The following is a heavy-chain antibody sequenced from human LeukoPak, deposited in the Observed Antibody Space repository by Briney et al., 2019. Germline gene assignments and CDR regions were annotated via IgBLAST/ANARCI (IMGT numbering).Heavy chain of an antibody. V-gene: IGHV1-69*04. CDR1: GGTFSSYA. CDR3: ARTISRTTGTYFDY. Sequence: ASVKGSCKASGGTFSSYAISWVRQAPGQGLEWMGRIIPIFGIANCAQKFQGRVTITADKSTSTAYMELSSLRSEDTAVYYCARTISRTTGTYFDYWGQGTLVTVSS. J-gene: IGHJ4*02. CDR2: IIPIFGIA. D-gene: IGHD1-1*01.